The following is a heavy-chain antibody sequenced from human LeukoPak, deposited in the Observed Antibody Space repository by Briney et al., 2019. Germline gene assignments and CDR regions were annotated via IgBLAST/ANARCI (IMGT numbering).Heavy chain of an antibody. Sequence: PGGSLRLSCAASGFTFDDYGMSWVRQAPGKGLEWVSGINWNGGSTGYADSVKGRFTISRGNAKNSLYLQMNSLRAEDTALYYCARDGDYYDSSGYHAHPDYWGQGTLVTVSS. D-gene: IGHD3-22*01. CDR1: GFTFDDYG. CDR2: INWNGGST. V-gene: IGHV3-20*04. CDR3: ARDGDYYDSSGYHAHPDY. J-gene: IGHJ4*02.